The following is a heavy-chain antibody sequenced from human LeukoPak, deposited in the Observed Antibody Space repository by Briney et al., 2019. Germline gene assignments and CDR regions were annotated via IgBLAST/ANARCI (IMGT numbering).Heavy chain of an antibody. CDR1: GFTFSSYS. CDR2: ISSSSSYI. Sequence: GGSLRLSCAASGFTFSSYSMNWVRQAPGKGLEWVSTISSSSSYIYYADSVKGRFTISRDNAKNSLYLQMNSLRAEDTAVYYCARDLRFLEWFRGFDPWGQGTPVTVSS. J-gene: IGHJ5*02. CDR3: ARDLRFLEWFRGFDP. D-gene: IGHD3-3*01. V-gene: IGHV3-21*01.